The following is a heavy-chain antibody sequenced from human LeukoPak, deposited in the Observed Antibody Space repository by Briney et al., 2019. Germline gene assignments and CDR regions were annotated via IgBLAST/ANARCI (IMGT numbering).Heavy chain of an antibody. Sequence: SVKVSCKASGGTFSSYAISWVRQAPGQGLEWMGRIIPILGIANYAQKFQGRVTITADKSTSTAYMELSSLRSEDTAVYYCASDPNSYGPYYYYGMDVWGQGTTVTVSS. D-gene: IGHD5-18*01. CDR2: IIPILGIA. CDR1: GGTFSSYA. V-gene: IGHV1-69*04. J-gene: IGHJ6*02. CDR3: ASDPNSYGPYYYYGMDV.